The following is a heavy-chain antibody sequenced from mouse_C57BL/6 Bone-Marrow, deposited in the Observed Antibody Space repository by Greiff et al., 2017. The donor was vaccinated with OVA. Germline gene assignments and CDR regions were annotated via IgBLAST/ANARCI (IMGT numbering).Heavy chain of an antibody. CDR1: GYTFTSYG. D-gene: IGHD4-1*01. J-gene: IGHJ4*01. CDR2: IYIGNGYT. V-gene: IGHV1-58*01. Sequence: EVQLQQSGAELVRPGSSVKMSCKTSGYTFTSYGINWVKQRPGQGLEWIGYIYIGNGYTEYTEKFKGKATLTSDTSSSTAYLQLSSLTSEDSAIYFCARDETGRGDYWGQGTSVTVSS. CDR3: ARDETGRGDY.